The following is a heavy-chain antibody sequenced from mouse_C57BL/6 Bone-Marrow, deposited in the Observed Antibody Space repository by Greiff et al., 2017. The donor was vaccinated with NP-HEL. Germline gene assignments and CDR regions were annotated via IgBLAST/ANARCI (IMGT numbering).Heavy chain of an antibody. J-gene: IGHJ4*01. CDR2: INPSSGYT. D-gene: IGHD3-2*02. CDR1: GYTFTSYT. Sequence: VQLQQSGAELARPGASVKMSCKASGYTFTSYTMHWVKQRPGQGLEWIGYINPSSGYTKYNQKFKDKATLTADKSSSTAYMQLSSLTSEDSAVYYCARSAQATSLYWGQGTSVTVSS. V-gene: IGHV1-4*01. CDR3: ARSAQATSLY.